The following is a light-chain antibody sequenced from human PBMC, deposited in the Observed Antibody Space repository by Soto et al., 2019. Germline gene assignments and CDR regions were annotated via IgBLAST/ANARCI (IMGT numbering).Light chain of an antibody. CDR2: EVG. J-gene: IGLJ1*01. CDR1: SSDVGGYNY. V-gene: IGLV2-14*01. CDR3: SSYTSSSTLV. Sequence: QSVLTQPASVSGSPGQSITISCTGTSSDVGGYNYVSWYQQHPGKAPKLMIYEVGNRPSGVSNRFSGSKSGNSASLTISELQAEDEADYYCSSYTSSSTLVFGTGTKVTVL.